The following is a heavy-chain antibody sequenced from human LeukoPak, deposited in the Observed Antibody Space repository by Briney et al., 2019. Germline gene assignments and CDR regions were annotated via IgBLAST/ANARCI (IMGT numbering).Heavy chain of an antibody. D-gene: IGHD1-1*01. CDR1: GYAFTAYY. V-gene: IGHV1-2*06. J-gene: IGHJ3*02. Sequence: ASVKVSCRASGYAFTAYYLHWVRQAPGQGLEWMGRINPDSGDTNYAQKFQGRVTMTRDTSITTAYMDLTRLGSDDTAIYYCARDSTSLGAFAIWGRGTVVTVSS. CDR2: INPDSGDT. CDR3: ARDSTSLGAFAI.